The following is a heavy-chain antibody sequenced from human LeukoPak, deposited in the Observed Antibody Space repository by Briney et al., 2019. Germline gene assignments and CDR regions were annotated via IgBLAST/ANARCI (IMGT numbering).Heavy chain of an antibody. CDR3: ARRAWGARRGLSFDY. D-gene: IGHD1-26*01. Sequence: ASVKVSCKASGYTFTSYYMHWVRQAPGQGLEWMGIINPSGGSTSYAQKFQGRVTMTSDTSTSTVYMELSSLRSEDTAVYYCARRAWGARRGLSFDYWGQGTLVTVSS. CDR2: INPSGGST. V-gene: IGHV1-46*01. CDR1: GYTFTSYY. J-gene: IGHJ4*02.